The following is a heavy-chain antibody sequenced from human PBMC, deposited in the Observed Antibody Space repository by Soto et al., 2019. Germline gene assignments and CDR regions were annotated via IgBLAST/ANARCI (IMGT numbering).Heavy chain of an antibody. CDR1: GGSISIGTDY. Sequence: SETLSLTCDVSGGSISIGTDYWGWIRQPPGKGLEWIGNIHYSGSTNYNPSLKSRLSISVDTSKNQFSLKLSSVTATDTAVYYCARAYGAYFDYWGQGTLVTVSS. J-gene: IGHJ4*02. CDR3: ARAYGAYFDY. V-gene: IGHV4-39*07. D-gene: IGHD4-17*01. CDR2: IHYSGST.